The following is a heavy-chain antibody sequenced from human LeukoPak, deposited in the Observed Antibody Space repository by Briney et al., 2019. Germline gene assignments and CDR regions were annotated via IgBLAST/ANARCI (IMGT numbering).Heavy chain of an antibody. V-gene: IGHV3-49*03. CDR1: GCTFGDYA. CDR3: ARESIAAPLDY. J-gene: IGHJ4*02. Sequence: HPGGSLRLSCTASGCTFGDYATSWFRQAPGKGLEWLGFIRSKTHSRATEYAASVRGRFTVSRDDSKSIAYLQMNSLRAEDTAVYYCARESIAAPLDYWGQGTLVTVSS. D-gene: IGHD6-13*01. CDR2: IRSKTHSRAT.